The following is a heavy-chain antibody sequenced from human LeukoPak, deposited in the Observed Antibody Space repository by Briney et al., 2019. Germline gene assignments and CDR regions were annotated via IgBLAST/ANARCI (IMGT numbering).Heavy chain of an antibody. CDR2: INAGNGST. V-gene: IGHV1-3*01. D-gene: IGHD2-2*01. J-gene: IGHJ5*02. CDR1: GYTFTSYA. Sequence: ASVKVSCKASGYTFTSYAMHWVRQAPGQRLEWMGWINAGNGSTKYSQKFQGRVTITRDTSASTAYMELSSLRSEDTAVYYCARGDCSSTSCYVGGWFDPWGQGTLVTVSS. CDR3: ARGDCSSTSCYVGGWFDP.